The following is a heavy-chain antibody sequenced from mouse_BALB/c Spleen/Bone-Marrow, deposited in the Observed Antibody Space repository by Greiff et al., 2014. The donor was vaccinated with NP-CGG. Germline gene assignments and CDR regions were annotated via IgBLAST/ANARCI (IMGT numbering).Heavy chain of an antibody. CDR2: IYPVSGST. Sequence: LQQSGSELVRPGASVKLSCKASGYTFTSYWMHWVKQRPGQGLEWIGNIYPVSGSTNYDEKFKSKATLTVDTSSSTAYMQLSSLTSEDSAVYYRTRVNEYGRAWFAYWGQRDSGHCLC. D-gene: IGHD5-2*01. CDR1: GYTFTSYW. J-gene: IGHJ3*01. V-gene: IGHV1S22*01. CDR3: TRVNEYGRAWFAY.